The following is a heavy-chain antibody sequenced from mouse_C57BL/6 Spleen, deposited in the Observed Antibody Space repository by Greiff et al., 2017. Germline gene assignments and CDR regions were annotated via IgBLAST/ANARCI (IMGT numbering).Heavy chain of an antibody. D-gene: IGHD2-4*01. J-gene: IGHJ4*01. CDR3: ARHYDYDDAMDY. CDR2: IWSDGST. Sequence: QVQLKESGPGLVAPSQSLSITCTVSGFSLTSYGVHWVRQPPGKGLEWLVVIWSDGSTTYNSALKSRLSISKDNSQSQVFLKMNSLQTDDTAMYYCARHYDYDDAMDYWGQGTSVTVSS. CDR1: GFSLTSYG. V-gene: IGHV2-6-1*01.